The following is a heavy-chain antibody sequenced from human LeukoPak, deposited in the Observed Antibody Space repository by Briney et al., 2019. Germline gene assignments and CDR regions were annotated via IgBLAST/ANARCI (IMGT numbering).Heavy chain of an antibody. J-gene: IGHJ4*02. D-gene: IGHD5-24*01. CDR3: ARVQMATISY. CDR1: GFTFSSYS. Sequence: PGGSLRLSCAASGFTFSSYSMNWVRQAPGKGLEWVSSISSSSSYIYYADSVKGRFTISRDNAKNSLYLQMNSLRAENTAVYYCARVQMATISYWGQGTLVTVSS. CDR2: ISSSSSYI. V-gene: IGHV3-21*01.